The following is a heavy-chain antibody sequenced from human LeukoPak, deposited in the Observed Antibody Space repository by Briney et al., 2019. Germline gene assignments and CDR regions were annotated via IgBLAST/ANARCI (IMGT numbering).Heavy chain of an antibody. CDR2: ISYDGSNK. J-gene: IGHJ4*02. Sequence: GGSLRLSCAASGFTFSSYGMHWVRQAPGKGLEWVAVISYDGSNKYYADSVKGRFTISRDNSKNTLYLQMNSLRAEDTAVYYCAKVLVTAISPFDYWGQGTLVTASS. CDR3: AKVLVTAISPFDY. D-gene: IGHD2-21*02. V-gene: IGHV3-30*18. CDR1: GFTFSSYG.